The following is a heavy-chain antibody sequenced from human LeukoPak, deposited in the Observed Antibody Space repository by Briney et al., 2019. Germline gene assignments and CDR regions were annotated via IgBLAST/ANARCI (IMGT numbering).Heavy chain of an antibody. CDR1: GFTFSSHW. D-gene: IGHD3-10*01. J-gene: IGHJ4*02. Sequence: PGGSLRLSCAASGFTFSSHWMLWVRQAPGKGLVWVSRISSDGTNTNYADSVKGRFTISRDNAKNTLYLQMNSLRVEDTAVYYCTRGPPDGSGNYYPGDFWGQGTLVTVSS. CDR2: ISSDGTNT. V-gene: IGHV3-74*01. CDR3: TRGPPDGSGNYYPGDF.